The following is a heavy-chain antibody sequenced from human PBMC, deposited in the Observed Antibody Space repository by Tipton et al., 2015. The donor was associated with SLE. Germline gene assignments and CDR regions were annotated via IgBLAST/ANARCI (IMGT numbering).Heavy chain of an antibody. Sequence: TLSLTCTVSGGSISSYYWSWIRQPPGKGLEWIGYIYYSGSTNYNPSLKSRVTIPVDTSKNQFSLKLSSVTAADTAVYYCARDRDGEQDYWGQGTLVTVSS. CDR3: ARDRDGEQDY. D-gene: IGHD5-24*01. CDR2: IYYSGST. V-gene: IGHV4-59*01. CDR1: GGSISSYY. J-gene: IGHJ4*02.